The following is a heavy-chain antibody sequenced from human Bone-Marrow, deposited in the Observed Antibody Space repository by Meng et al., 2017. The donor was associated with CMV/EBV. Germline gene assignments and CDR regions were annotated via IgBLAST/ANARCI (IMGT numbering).Heavy chain of an antibody. CDR1: TYSISSGYY. D-gene: IGHD2-8*01. CDR2: TYHSGIS. V-gene: IGHV4-38-2*02. CDR3: VLSKGTALISN. J-gene: IGHJ4*02. Sequence: ESLKISCTVSTYSISSGYYWGWIRQPPGKGLEWLGTTYHSGISFFNPSLKSRLTMSVDTSKNQFSLRLSSVTAADTAMYYCVLSKGTALISNWGQGTPVTVYS.